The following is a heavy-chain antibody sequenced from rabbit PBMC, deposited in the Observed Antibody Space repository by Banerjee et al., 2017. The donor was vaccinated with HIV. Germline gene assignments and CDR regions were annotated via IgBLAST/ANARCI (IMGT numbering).Heavy chain of an antibody. D-gene: IGHD6-1*01. J-gene: IGHJ4*01. CDR2: IYAGSSGST. CDR3: ARSGYADYGYDL. CDR1: GIDFSSYYY. V-gene: IGHV1S45*01. Sequence: QQQLEESGGDLVKPGGTLTLTCKASGIDFSSYYYMCWVRQAPGKGLEWIACIYAGSSGSTYYASWAKGRFTISKTSSTTVTLQMTSLTAADTATYFCARSGYADYGYDLWGQGTLVTVS.